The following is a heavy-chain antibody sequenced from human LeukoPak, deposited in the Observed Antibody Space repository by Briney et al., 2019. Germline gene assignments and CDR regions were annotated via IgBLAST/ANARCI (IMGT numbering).Heavy chain of an antibody. D-gene: IGHD3-22*01. CDR3: AREVRSSGYSLDY. Sequence: SETLSLTCTVSGGSISSYYWSWIRQPAGKGLEWIGRIYSSGSTNYNPSLKSLVTMSVDTSKNQFSLKLRSVTAADTAVYYCAREVRSSGYSLDYWGQGTLVTVSS. CDR1: GGSISSYY. V-gene: IGHV4-4*07. J-gene: IGHJ4*02. CDR2: IYSSGST.